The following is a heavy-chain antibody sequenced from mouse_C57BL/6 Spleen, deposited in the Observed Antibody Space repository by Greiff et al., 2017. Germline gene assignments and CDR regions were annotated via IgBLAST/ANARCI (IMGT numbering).Heavy chain of an antibody. D-gene: IGHD1-3*01. CDR2: ISSGSSNI. CDR1: GFTFSDYG. V-gene: IGHV5-17*01. Sequence: EVKVVESGGGLVKPGGSLKLSCAASGFTFSDYGMHWVRQAPGKGLEWVAYISSGSSNIYYADTVKGRFTISRDNAKNTLFLQMTSLRSEDTAMYYCARRLRGAYWGQGTLVTVSA. CDR3: ARRLRGAY. J-gene: IGHJ3*01.